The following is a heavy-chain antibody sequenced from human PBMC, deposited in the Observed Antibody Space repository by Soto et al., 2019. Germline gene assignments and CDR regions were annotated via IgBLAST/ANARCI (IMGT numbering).Heavy chain of an antibody. Sequence: GGSLRLSCAASGFTFSSYAMSWVRQAPGKGLEWVSAISGSGGSTYYADAVKGRFTIARDNSKNTLYLQMNSLRAEDTAVYYCAKDSGFCSGYYDYWGQGTLVTVSS. CDR3: AKDSGFCSGYYDY. J-gene: IGHJ4*02. D-gene: IGHD3-3*01. CDR2: ISGSGGST. V-gene: IGHV3-23*01. CDR1: GFTFSSYA.